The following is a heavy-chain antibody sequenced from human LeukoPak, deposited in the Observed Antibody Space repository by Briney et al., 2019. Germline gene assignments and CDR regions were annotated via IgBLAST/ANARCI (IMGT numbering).Heavy chain of an antibody. CDR1: GFTFSSYA. V-gene: IGHV3-23*01. J-gene: IGHJ4*02. CDR2: LSGSGGTT. CDR3: AKPREYSSTWFGVDH. D-gene: IGHD6-13*01. Sequence: SGGSLRLSCAASGFTFSSYAMSWVRQAPGKGLEWVSLLSGSGGTTYYADSVKGRFTISRDNSKNTLFLQMYSLRAEDTAAYYCAKPREYSSTWFGVDHWGQGSLVTVCS.